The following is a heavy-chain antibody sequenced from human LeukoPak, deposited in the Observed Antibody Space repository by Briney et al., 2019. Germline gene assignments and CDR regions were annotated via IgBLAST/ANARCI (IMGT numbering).Heavy chain of an antibody. CDR1: GFTFSSYA. Sequence: GGSLRLSCAASGFTFSSYAMSWVRQAPGKGLEWVSAISGSGGSTYYADSVKGRFTISRGNSKNTLYLQMNGLRAEDTAVYYCAKAPGYGYHFFDYWGQGTLLTVSS. D-gene: IGHD5-18*01. V-gene: IGHV3-23*01. CDR2: ISGSGGST. J-gene: IGHJ4*02. CDR3: AKAPGYGYHFFDY.